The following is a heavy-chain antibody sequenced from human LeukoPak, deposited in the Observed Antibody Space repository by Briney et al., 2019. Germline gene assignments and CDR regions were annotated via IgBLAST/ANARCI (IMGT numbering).Heavy chain of an antibody. D-gene: IGHD3-22*01. V-gene: IGHV1-46*01. J-gene: IGHJ4*02. CDR1: GYTFTSYY. CDR3: ARAWSPHKNYYDSSGYSVHFDY. CDR2: INPSGGST. Sequence: ASVKVSRKASGYTFTSYYMHWVRQAPGQGLEWMGIINPSGGSTSYAQKFQGRVTMTRDTSTSTVYMELSSLRSEDTAVYYCARAWSPHKNYYDSSGYSVHFDYWGQGTLVTVSS.